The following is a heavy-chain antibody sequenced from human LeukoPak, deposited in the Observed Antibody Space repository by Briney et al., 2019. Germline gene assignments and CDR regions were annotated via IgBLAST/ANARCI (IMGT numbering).Heavy chain of an antibody. J-gene: IGHJ3*02. CDR3: ATYVEAHMVDAFDI. D-gene: IGHD3-10*01. V-gene: IGHV4-38-2*01. CDR1: GYSISSGYY. Sequence: SETLSLTCAVSGYSISSGYYWGWIRQPPGKGLEWIGSIYHSGSTYYNPSLKSRVTVSLDTSKNQFSLRLTSVTAADTAVYYCATYVEAHMVDAFDIWGQGTVVTVSS. CDR2: IYHSGST.